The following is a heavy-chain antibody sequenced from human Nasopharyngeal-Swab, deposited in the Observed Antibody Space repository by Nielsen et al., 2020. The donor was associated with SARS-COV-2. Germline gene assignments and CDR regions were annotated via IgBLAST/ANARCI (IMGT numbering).Heavy chain of an antibody. CDR1: GFTFSSDS. J-gene: IGHJ3*02. CDR2: ISSASYYI. Sequence: GESQKSSCAAYGFTFSSDSMNGVSQAPGKGLEWVSSISSASYYIYYADSAKGRFTISRDNAENSLYLQMNSLRAEDTAVYYCARDSPGTDSSGYDDAFDIWGQGTMVTVSS. V-gene: IGHV3-21*01. D-gene: IGHD3-22*01. CDR3: ARDSPGTDSSGYDDAFDI.